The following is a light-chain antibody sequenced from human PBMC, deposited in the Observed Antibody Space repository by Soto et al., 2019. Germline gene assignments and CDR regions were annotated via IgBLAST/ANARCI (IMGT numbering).Light chain of an antibody. CDR2: KES. J-gene: IGKJ2*01. CDR3: QQYDNYPVT. CDR1: QSISSW. V-gene: IGKV1-5*03. Sequence: DIQMTQSPSTLSASVGDRVIITCRASQSISSWLAWYQQRPGKAPNLLIYKESSLESGVPSRFGGSGSGTEFTLTISSLQPDDSATYYCQQYDNYPVTFGQGTKVEIK.